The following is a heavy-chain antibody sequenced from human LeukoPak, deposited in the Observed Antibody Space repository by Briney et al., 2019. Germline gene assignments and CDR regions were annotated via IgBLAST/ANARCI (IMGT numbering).Heavy chain of an antibody. CDR3: ARFPATHTSTVATPH. J-gene: IGHJ4*01. Sequence: SETLSLTCTVSGYSITSGYYWGWVRQAPGKGLEWIGNIYYTGSTYRNPSLKSRVTISVDTSKNQFSLSLTSVTAADTAMYFCARFPATHTSTVATPHWGHGTLVTVSS. V-gene: IGHV4-38-2*02. CDR1: GYSITSGYY. D-gene: IGHD5-12*01. CDR2: IYYTGST.